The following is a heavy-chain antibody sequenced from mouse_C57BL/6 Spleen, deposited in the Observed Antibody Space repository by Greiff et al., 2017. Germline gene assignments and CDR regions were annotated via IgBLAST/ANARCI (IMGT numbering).Heavy chain of an antibody. CDR3: ELITTAVDFDV. CDR1: GYAFSSYW. J-gene: IGHJ1*03. Sequence: VKLQQSGAELVKPGASVKISCKASGYAFSSYWMNWVKQRPGKGLEWIGQIYPGDGDTNYNGKFKGKATLTADKSSSTAYMQLSSLTSEDSAVYFCELITTAVDFDVWGTGTTVTVSS. CDR2: IYPGDGDT. V-gene: IGHV1-80*01. D-gene: IGHD1-1*01.